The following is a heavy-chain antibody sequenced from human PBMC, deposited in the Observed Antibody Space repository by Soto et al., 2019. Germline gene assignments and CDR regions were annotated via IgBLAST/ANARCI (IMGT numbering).Heavy chain of an antibody. V-gene: IGHV1-2*04. CDR1: VYTFTGYY. CDR2: INPNSGGT. Sequence: GASVTVSCKASVYTFTGYYMHWVRQAPGQGLEWMGWINPNSGGTNYAQKFQGWVTMTRDTSISTAYMELSRLRSDDTAVYYCARERIVGALTSFYYYGMDVWGQGTTVTVSS. CDR3: ARERIVGALTSFYYYGMDV. D-gene: IGHD1-26*01. J-gene: IGHJ6*02.